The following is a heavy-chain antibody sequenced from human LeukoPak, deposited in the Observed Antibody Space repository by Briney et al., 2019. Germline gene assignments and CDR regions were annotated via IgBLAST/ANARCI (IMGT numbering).Heavy chain of an antibody. CDR2: LYSGGDT. V-gene: IGHV3-53*01. CDR3: ARVGDHYHWCFDL. Sequence: GGSLRLSCAASGFTVGTKYMNWVRQAPGKGLEWVSILYSGGDTYYADSVKGRFTISRDNSRNTLSLQMNSLRVDDTAVYYCARVGDHYHWCFDLWGRGTLVTVSS. J-gene: IGHJ2*01. CDR1: GFTVGTKY. D-gene: IGHD3-10*01.